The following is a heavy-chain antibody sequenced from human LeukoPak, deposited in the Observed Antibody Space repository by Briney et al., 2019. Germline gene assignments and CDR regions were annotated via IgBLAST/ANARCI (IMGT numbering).Heavy chain of an antibody. CDR2: IYYSGST. V-gene: IGHV4-59*08. Sequence: SETLSLTCTVSGGSISSYYWSWIRQPPGKGLEWIGYIYYSGSTNYNPSLKSRVTISVDTSKNQFSLKLSSVTAADTAVYYCARHCSGGSCYSRGFTFDYWGQGTLVTVSS. D-gene: IGHD2-15*01. CDR3: ARHCSGGSCYSRGFTFDY. J-gene: IGHJ4*02. CDR1: GGSISSYY.